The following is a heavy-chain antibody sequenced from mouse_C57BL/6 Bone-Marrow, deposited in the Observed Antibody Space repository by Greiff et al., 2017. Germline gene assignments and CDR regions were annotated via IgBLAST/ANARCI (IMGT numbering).Heavy chain of an antibody. V-gene: IGHV1-55*01. Sequence: QVQLKQPGAELVKPGASVKMSCKASGYTFTSYWITWVKQRPGQGLEWIGDIYPGSGSTNYNEKFKSKATLTVDTSSSTAYMQLSSLTSEDSAVYYCAREQLRLRFFAYWGQGTLVTVSA. CDR1: GYTFTSYW. CDR2: IYPGSGST. D-gene: IGHD3-2*02. J-gene: IGHJ3*01. CDR3: AREQLRLRFFAY.